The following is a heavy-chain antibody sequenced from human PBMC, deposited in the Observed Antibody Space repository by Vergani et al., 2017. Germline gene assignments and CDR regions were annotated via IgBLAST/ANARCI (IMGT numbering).Heavy chain of an antibody. CDR3: ARGGWLVPDV. Sequence: QVQLRESGPGLVKPSETLSLTCTVSGDSISPYFWTWIRQPPGQGLEWIGYISYSGDTNCAPSLKSRVSISLDTSKNQFSLQVNSVTPSDTAVYYCARGGWLVPDVWGQGTLVTVSS. J-gene: IGHJ4*02. CDR2: ISYSGDT. CDR1: GDSISPYF. D-gene: IGHD2-21*02. V-gene: IGHV4-59*01.